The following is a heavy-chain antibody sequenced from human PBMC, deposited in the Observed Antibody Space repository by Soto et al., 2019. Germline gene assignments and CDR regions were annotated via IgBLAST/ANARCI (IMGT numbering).Heavy chain of an antibody. Sequence: SETLSLTCAVYGGSFSGYYWSWIRQPPGKGLEWIGEINHSGSTIYNPSLRSRITISLDTSTNQFSLNRSAVTAADAAVYYCARLGVVTALDAFYIWGQGTMVTVSS. J-gene: IGHJ3*02. V-gene: IGHV4-34*01. CDR1: GGSFSGYY. D-gene: IGHD2-21*02. CDR2: INHSGST. CDR3: ARLGVVTALDAFYI.